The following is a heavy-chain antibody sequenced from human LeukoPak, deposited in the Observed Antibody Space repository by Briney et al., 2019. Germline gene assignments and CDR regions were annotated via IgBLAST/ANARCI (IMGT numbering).Heavy chain of an antibody. J-gene: IGHJ6*03. V-gene: IGHV4-59*01. CDR1: GGSISSYY. CDR2: IYYSGST. CDR3: ARETSQKRAHYMDV. Sequence: SETLSLTCTVSGGSISSYYWSWIRQPPGKGLEWIGYIYYSGSTNYNPSLKSRVTISVDTSKNQFSLKLSSVTAADTAVYYCARETSQKRAHYMDVWGKGTTVTISS.